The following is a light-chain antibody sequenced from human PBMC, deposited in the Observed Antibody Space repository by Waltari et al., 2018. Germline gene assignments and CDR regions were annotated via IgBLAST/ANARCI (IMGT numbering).Light chain of an antibody. CDR1: HGIGDY. J-gene: IGKJ4*01. CDR2: SAS. Sequence: DIQMTQSPSSVSASVGDRVTITCRASHGIGDYLAWYQQKPGKGPKPLIYSASSLQTGVPSKFSGSGSGTDFTLTISSLQPDDFATYYCQQDKSFPVTFGGGTRVEIK. V-gene: IGKV1-16*02. CDR3: QQDKSFPVT.